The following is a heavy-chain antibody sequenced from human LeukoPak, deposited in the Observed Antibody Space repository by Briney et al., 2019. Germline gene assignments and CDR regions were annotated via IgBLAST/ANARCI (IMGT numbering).Heavy chain of an antibody. CDR3: ARKKYYYDTSTYGWFDP. CDR2: INQNGSET. J-gene: IGHJ5*02. Sequence: GGSLRLSCAASGFTFSTYWKTWVRQAPGKGLEWVANINQNGSETYYVDSVKGRFTISRDNAKNSLYLQMNSLRVEDTAAYYCARKKYYYDTSTYGWFDPWGQGISVTVSS. CDR1: GFTFSTYW. D-gene: IGHD3-22*01. V-gene: IGHV3-7*01.